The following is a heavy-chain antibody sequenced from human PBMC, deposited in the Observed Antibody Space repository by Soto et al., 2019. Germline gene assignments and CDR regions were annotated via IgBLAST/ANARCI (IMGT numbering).Heavy chain of an antibody. CDR1: GYTFTSYA. CDR2: INAGNGNT. V-gene: IGHV1-3*01. D-gene: IGHD3-10*01. CDR3: ARDSGITMVRGVIGYYYYGMDV. J-gene: IGHJ6*02. Sequence: ASVKVSCKASGYTFTSYAMHWVRQAPGQRLEWMGWINAGNGNTKYSQKFQGRVTITRDTYASTAYMELSSLRSEDTAVYYCARDSGITMVRGVIGYYYYGMDVWGQGTTVTVSS.